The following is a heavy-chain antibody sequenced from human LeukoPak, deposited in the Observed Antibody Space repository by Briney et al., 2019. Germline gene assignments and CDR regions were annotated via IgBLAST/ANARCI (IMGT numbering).Heavy chain of an antibody. CDR2: IYSGGST. CDR3: ASYGDSDY. CDR1: GFTFSSCE. J-gene: IGHJ4*02. V-gene: IGHV3-53*04. Sequence: GGSLRLSCAASGFTFSSCEMSWVRQAPGKGLEWVSVIYSGGSTYYADSVKGRFTISRHNSKNTLYLQMNSLRAEDTAVYYCASYGDSDYWGQGTLVTVSS. D-gene: IGHD4-17*01.